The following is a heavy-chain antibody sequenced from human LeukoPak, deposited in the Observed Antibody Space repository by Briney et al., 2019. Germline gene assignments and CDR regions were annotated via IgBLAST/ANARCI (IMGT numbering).Heavy chain of an antibody. CDR2: IYYSGSA. V-gene: IGHV4-59*01. J-gene: IGHJ6*02. Sequence: PSETLSLTCSVSGGSISSNYWSWIRQPPGKGLEWSGYIYYSGSATYNPSLKSRVTISVDTSKNQYSLKLNSVTAADTAVYYCARVMEGDYGAMDVWGQGTTVTVFS. CDR1: GGSISSNY. CDR3: ARVMEGDYGAMDV. D-gene: IGHD3-3*01.